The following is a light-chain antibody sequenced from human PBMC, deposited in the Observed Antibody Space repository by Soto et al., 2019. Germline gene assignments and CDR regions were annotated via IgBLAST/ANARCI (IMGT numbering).Light chain of an antibody. Sequence: EMVMTQSPATLSVSPGERATLSCRASQSLRSNLAWYQQKPGQAPRLIIYGTSTRATGIPARCSGSGSETEVTLTSSSRQSEDFAVYYCQQDNDWPYTLGQGTKLDIK. CDR2: GTS. CDR3: QQDNDWPYT. J-gene: IGKJ2*01. V-gene: IGKV3-15*01. CDR1: QSLRSN.